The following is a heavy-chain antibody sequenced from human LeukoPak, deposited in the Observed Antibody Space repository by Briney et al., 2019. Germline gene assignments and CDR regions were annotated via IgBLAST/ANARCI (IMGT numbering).Heavy chain of an antibody. D-gene: IGHD6-13*01. CDR3: ARGRRVAAAVRYNWFDP. CDR2: INHSGST. V-gene: IGHV4-34*01. CDR1: GGSISSYY. J-gene: IGHJ5*02. Sequence: KPSETLSLTCTVSGGSISSYYWSWIRQPPGKGLEWIGEINHSGSTNYNPSLKSRVTISVDTSKNQFSLKLSSVTAADTAVYYCARGRRVAAAVRYNWFDPWGQGTLVTVSS.